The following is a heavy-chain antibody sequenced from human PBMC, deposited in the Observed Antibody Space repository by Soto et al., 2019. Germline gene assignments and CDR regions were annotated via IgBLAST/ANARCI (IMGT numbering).Heavy chain of an antibody. CDR2: INPSGGST. D-gene: IGHD1-26*01. Sequence: ASVKVSCKAPGYTFTSYYMHWVRQAPGQGLEWMGIINPSGGSTSYAQKFQGRVTMTRDTSTSTVYMELSSLRSEDTAVYYCAREPIPTKCELPRWGAFDIWGQGTMVTVSS. CDR1: GYTFTSYY. CDR3: AREPIPTKCELPRWGAFDI. V-gene: IGHV1-46*01. J-gene: IGHJ3*02.